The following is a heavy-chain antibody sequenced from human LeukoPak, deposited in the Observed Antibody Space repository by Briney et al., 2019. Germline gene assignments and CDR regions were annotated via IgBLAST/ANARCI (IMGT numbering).Heavy chain of an antibody. CDR2: INPNSGGT. J-gene: IGHJ2*01. CDR3: ARGSVVVVAANYWYFDL. Sequence: ASVKVSCKASGYTFTSYDINWVRQATGQGLEWMGWINPNSGGTNYAQMFQGRVTMTRDTSISTAYMELSRLRSDDTAVYYCARGSVVVVAANYWYFDLWGRGTLVTVSS. V-gene: IGHV1-2*02. D-gene: IGHD2-15*01. CDR1: GYTFTSYD.